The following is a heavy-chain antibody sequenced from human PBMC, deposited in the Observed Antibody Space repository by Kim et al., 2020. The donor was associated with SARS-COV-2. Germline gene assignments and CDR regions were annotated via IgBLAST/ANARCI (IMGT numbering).Heavy chain of an antibody. Sequence: GGSLRLSCTASGFSFGDYAITWVRQAPGKGLELVGFIRSKVYGATTESVASVQGRFTISRDDSKRIAYLQMNSLKTEDTAVYYCARGPLVISGGYYYYYGMDVWGQGTTVTVSS. CDR2: IRSKVYGATT. CDR1: GFSFGDYA. J-gene: IGHJ6*02. D-gene: IGHD3-22*01. CDR3: ARGPLVISGGYYYYYGMDV. V-gene: IGHV3-49*04.